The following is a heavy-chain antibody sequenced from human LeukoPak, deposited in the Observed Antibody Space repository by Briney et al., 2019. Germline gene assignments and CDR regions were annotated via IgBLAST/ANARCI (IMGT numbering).Heavy chain of an antibody. CDR2: MNSNSGNT. CDR3: AREGRQGTGGWYYFDY. CDR1: GYTFTSYD. Sequence: ASVKVSCKASGYTFTSYDINWVRQATGQGLEWMGWMNSNSGNTGYAQKFQGRVTITRNTSISTAYMELRSLRSDDTAVYYCAREGRQGTGGWYYFDYWGQETLVTVSS. V-gene: IGHV1-8*03. D-gene: IGHD6-19*01. J-gene: IGHJ4*02.